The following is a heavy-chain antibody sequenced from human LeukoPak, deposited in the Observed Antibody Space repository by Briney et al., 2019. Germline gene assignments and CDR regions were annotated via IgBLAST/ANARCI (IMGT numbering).Heavy chain of an antibody. CDR2: ISYDGSNK. J-gene: IGHJ4*02. V-gene: IGHV3-30-3*01. CDR3: ARDTTTVTLDY. CDR1: GFTFSSYA. D-gene: IGHD4-17*01. Sequence: GGSLRLSCAASGFTFSSYAMHWVRQAPGKGLEWVAVISYDGSNKYYADSVKGRFTISRDNSKNTLYLQMNSLRAEDTAVYYCARDTTTVTLDYWGQGTLVTVSS.